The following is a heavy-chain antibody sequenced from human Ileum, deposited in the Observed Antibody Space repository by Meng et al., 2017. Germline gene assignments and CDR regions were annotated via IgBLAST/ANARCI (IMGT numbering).Heavy chain of an antibody. CDR1: GYTFTTSY. V-gene: IGHV1-46*01. D-gene: IGHD4-17*01. Sequence: QVQLVQSGPEVEKPGASVKVSCKSSGYTFTTSYAHWVRQAPGQGLEWMGVINAGSGDTGYAQKFQGRLTMTRDTSTSTLYMELSSLRSEDTAVYYCAKDSHGYGDGGHWGQGTLVTVSS. CDR3: AKDSHGYGDGGH. CDR2: INAGSGDT. J-gene: IGHJ4*02.